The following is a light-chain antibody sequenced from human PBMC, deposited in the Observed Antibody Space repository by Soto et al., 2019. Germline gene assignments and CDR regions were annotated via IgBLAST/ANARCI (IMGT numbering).Light chain of an antibody. Sequence: EIVMTQSPLPPPVTPGEPASISCRSSQSLLHSNGYNYLDWYLQKPGQSPQLLIYLGSNRASGVPDRFSGSGSGTDFTLKISRVEAEDVGIYYCMQALQTPLTFGGGTKVEIK. CDR2: LGS. CDR3: MQALQTPLT. V-gene: IGKV2-28*01. CDR1: QSLLHSNGYNY. J-gene: IGKJ4*01.